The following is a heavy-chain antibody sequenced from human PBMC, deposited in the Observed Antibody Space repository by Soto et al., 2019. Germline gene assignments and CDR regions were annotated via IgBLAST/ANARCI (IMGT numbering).Heavy chain of an antibody. Sequence: SETLSLTCTVSGGSISSGGYSWSWIRQHPGKGLEWIGYIYYSGSTYYNPYLKSRVTISVDTSKNQFSLKLSSVTAADTAVYYCARGGISARPVLDYWGQGTLVTVSS. CDR1: GGSISSGGYS. CDR3: ARGGISARPVLDY. V-gene: IGHV4-31*03. D-gene: IGHD6-6*01. CDR2: IYYSGST. J-gene: IGHJ4*02.